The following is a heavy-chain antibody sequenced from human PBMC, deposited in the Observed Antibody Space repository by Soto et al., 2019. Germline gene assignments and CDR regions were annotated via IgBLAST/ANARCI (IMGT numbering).Heavy chain of an antibody. CDR3: ARDPLSSGGDLQNWFDP. Sequence: ASVKVSCKASGYTFTSYYMHWVRQAPGQGLEWMGIINPSGGSTKYSQKFQGRVTITRDTSASTAYMELSSLRSEDTAVYYCARDPLSSGGDLQNWFDPWGQGTLVTVSS. CDR2: INPSGGST. D-gene: IGHD2-21*02. J-gene: IGHJ5*02. CDR1: GYTFTSYY. V-gene: IGHV1-46*01.